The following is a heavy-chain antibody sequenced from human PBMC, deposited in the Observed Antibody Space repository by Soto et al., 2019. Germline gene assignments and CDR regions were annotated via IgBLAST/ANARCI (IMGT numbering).Heavy chain of an antibody. J-gene: IGHJ4*02. Sequence: PGESLKISCKGSGYSFTNYWIGWVRQMPGKGLEWMGLIQPGESETRYSPSFQGQVTISADKSITTAYLQWSSLKASDSAIYYCARTSSTWYQDYWGQGPLVTVSS. CDR2: IQPGESET. CDR1: GYSFTNYW. CDR3: ARTSSTWYQDY. V-gene: IGHV5-51*01. D-gene: IGHD6-13*01.